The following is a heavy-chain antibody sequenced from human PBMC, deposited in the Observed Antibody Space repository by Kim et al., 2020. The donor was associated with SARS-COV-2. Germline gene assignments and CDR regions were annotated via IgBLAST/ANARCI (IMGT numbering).Heavy chain of an antibody. CDR1: GDSISSNYW. D-gene: IGHD2-2*01. Sequence: SETLSLTCAVSGDSISSNYWWTWVRQSPGKGLEWIGGAHQNGETNYNPSLKRRVAMSLDKSKNQFSLKFCSVTAADSATYYCARVPGGCSASSCFLSSWG. CDR2: AHQNGET. J-gene: IGHJ5*01. CDR3: ARVPGGCSASSCFLSS. V-gene: IGHV4-4*02.